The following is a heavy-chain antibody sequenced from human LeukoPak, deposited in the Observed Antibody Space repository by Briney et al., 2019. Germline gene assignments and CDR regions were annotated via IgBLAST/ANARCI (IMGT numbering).Heavy chain of an antibody. CDR1: GFTFSSYG. Sequence: GGSLRLSCAASGFTFSSYGMHWVRQAPGKGLEWVAFIRYDGSNKYYADSVKGRFTISRDNSKNTLYLQMNSLRAEDTAVYYCARAMRFLEWPISPFDYWGQGTLVTVSS. V-gene: IGHV3-30*02. J-gene: IGHJ4*02. CDR2: IRYDGSNK. D-gene: IGHD3-3*01. CDR3: ARAMRFLEWPISPFDY.